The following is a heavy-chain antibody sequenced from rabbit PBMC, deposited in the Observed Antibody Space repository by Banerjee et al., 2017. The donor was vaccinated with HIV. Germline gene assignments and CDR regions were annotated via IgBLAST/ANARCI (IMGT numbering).Heavy chain of an antibody. CDR1: GFSFSSDYD. Sequence: QSLEESGGDLVKPGASLTLTCKASGFSFSSDYDMCWVRQAPGKGPEWIACIYNGDGSTYYASWAKGRFTISKTSSTTVTLQMTSLTAADTATYFCARGATGGDCYFNLWGPGTLVTVS. CDR3: ARGATGGDCYFNL. CDR2: IYNGDGST. J-gene: IGHJ4*01. D-gene: IGHD2-1*01. V-gene: IGHV1S40*01.